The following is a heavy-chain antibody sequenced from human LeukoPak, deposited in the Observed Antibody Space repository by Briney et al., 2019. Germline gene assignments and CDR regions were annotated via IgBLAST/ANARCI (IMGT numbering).Heavy chain of an antibody. J-gene: IGHJ4*02. V-gene: IGHV3-23*01. CDR3: AKDSSIAARRLYYFDY. D-gene: IGHD6-6*01. CDR2: ISGSGGST. Sequence: GGSLRLSCAASGFTFSSYAMSWVRQAPGKGLEWVSAISGSGGSTYYADSVKGRFTISRDNSKNTLYLQMNSLRAEDTAVYYCAKDSSIAARRLYYFDYWGQGTLVTVSS. CDR1: GFTFSSYA.